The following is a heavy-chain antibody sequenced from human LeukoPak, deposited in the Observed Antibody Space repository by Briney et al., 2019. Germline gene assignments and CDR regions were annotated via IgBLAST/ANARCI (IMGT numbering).Heavy chain of an antibody. D-gene: IGHD5-24*01. CDR2: IIPIFGTA. CDR3: ARDRRDGYNYRYFDY. V-gene: IGHV1-69*13. J-gene: IGHJ4*02. CDR1: GGTFNSYA. Sequence: ASVKVSCKASGGTFNSYAISWVRQAPGQGLEWMGGIIPIFGTANYAQKFQGRVTITADESTSTAYMELSSLRSEDTAVYYCARDRRDGYNYRYFDYWGQGTLVTVSS.